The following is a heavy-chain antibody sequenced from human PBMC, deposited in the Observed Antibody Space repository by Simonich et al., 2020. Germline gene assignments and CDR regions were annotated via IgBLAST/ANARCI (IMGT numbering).Heavy chain of an antibody. Sequence: QVQLQESGPGLVKPSETLSLTCPVSGGSIGSYYWSWIRQPPGKGLEWIGNIYYRGNTNDNPSLKSRVTISVDTSKNQFSLKLSSVTAADTAVYYCARLPDYWGQGTLVTVSS. V-gene: IGHV4-59*08. J-gene: IGHJ4*02. CDR1: GGSIGSYY. CDR2: IYYRGNT. CDR3: ARLPDY.